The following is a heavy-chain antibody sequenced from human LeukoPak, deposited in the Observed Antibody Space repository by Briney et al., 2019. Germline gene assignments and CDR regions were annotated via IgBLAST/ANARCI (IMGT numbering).Heavy chain of an antibody. CDR2: IYPGDSDT. J-gene: IGHJ6*03. V-gene: IGHV5-51*01. D-gene: IGHD4-11*01. CDR3: ARQGYSLYYYYYYYMDV. Sequence: PGESLKISCKGSGYSFTSYWIGWVRQMPGKGLEWMGIIYPGDSDTRYSPSFQGQVTISADKSISTAYLQWSSLKASDTAMYYCARQGYSLYYYYYYYMDVRGKGTTVTVSS. CDR1: GYSFTSYW.